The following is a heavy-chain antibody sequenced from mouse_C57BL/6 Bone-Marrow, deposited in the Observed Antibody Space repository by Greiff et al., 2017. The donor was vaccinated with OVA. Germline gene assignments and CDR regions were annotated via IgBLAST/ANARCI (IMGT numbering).Heavy chain of an antibody. V-gene: IGHV1-50*01. Sequence: QVQLQQPGAELVKPGASVKLSCKASGYTFTSYWMQWVKQRPGQGLEWIGEIDPSDSYTNYNQKFKGKATLTVDTSSSTAYTQLSSLTSEDSAVYYCARGGAVDYWGQGTSVTVSS. J-gene: IGHJ4*01. CDR1: GYTFTSYW. CDR2: IDPSDSYT. CDR3: ARGGAVDY.